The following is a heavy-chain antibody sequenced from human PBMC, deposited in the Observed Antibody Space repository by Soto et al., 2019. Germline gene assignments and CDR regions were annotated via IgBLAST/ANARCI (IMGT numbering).Heavy chain of an antibody. Sequence: PSETMYLTSTVSGGSISSSSYYWGWIRQPPGKGLEWIGSIYYSGSTYYNPSLKSRVTISVDTSKNQFSLKLSSVTAADTAVYYCARHLGVVVAATLLSHAFDIWGQGTMVTVSS. CDR2: IYYSGST. CDR3: ARHLGVVVAATLLSHAFDI. CDR1: GGSISSSSYY. D-gene: IGHD2-15*01. V-gene: IGHV4-39*01. J-gene: IGHJ3*02.